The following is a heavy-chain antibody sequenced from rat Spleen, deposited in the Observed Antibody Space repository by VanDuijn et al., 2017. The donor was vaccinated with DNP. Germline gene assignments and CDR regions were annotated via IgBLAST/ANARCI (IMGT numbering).Heavy chain of an antibody. Sequence: EVQLVESDGGLVQPGRSLKLSCAASGFTFSDYGMAWVRQVPTQGLEWVATISTSGSRAYYPDSVKGRFTISRDDAKSSLYLQMNSLKSEDTATYYCARSRLPGYYPFACWGQGTLVTVSS. CDR3: ARSRLPGYYPFAC. CDR2: ISTSGSRA. J-gene: IGHJ3*01. D-gene: IGHD1-4*01. CDR1: GFTFSDYG. V-gene: IGHV5-29*01.